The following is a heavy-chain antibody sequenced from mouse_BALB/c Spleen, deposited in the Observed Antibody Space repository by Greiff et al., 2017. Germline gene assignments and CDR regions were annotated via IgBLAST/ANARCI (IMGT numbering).Heavy chain of an antibody. V-gene: IGHV10-1*02. CDR1: GFTFNTYA. Sequence: EVQLVESGGGLVQPKGSLKLSCAASGFTFNTYAMNWVRQAPGKGLEWVARIRSKSNNYATYYADSVKDRFTISRDDSQSMLYLQMNNLKTEDTAMYYCVRQGIYGNSYAMDYWGQGTSVTVSS. J-gene: IGHJ4*01. CDR3: VRQGIYGNSYAMDY. CDR2: IRSKSNNYAT. D-gene: IGHD2-1*01.